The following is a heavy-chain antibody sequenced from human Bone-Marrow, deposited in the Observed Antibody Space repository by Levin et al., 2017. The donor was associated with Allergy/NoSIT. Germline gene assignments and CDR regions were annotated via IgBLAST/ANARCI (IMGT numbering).Heavy chain of an antibody. D-gene: IGHD5-12*01. Sequence: SQTLSLTCLVSGVSIDSGGYYWSWLRQHPGKGLEWIGDVYYSGTTFYNPSLKSRLTISVDTSQNQFSLKLGSVTAADTAVYYCARGHIVPTNLVFDEWGQGTLVTVSS. J-gene: IGHJ4*02. CDR2: VYYSGTT. CDR3: ARGHIVPTNLVFDE. CDR1: GVSIDSGGYY. V-gene: IGHV4-31*03.